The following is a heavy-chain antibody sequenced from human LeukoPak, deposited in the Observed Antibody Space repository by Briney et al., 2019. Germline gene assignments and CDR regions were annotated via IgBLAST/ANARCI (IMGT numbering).Heavy chain of an antibody. CDR3: ARVIRRAWRAFEI. Sequence: PSQTLSLTCTVSGGSISSADYYWSWIRQPPGKGLEWIGYLYYSGTTYYNPSLRSRVTISGDTSKNQFSLKLSSVTAADTAVYYCARVIRRAWRAFEIWGQGTMVTVSS. D-gene: IGHD2-21*01. J-gene: IGHJ3*02. CDR2: LYYSGTT. CDR1: GGSISSADYY. V-gene: IGHV4-30-4*08.